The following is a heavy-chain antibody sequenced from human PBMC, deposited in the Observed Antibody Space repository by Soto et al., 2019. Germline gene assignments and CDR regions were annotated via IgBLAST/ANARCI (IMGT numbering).Heavy chain of an antibody. Sequence: QVQLVQSGAEVKKPGASVKVSCKASGYTFTSYGISWVRQAPGQGLEWMGWISAYTGNTNYAQKLQARATMTTVAPARSAHTESRGGRSDDTAVYSCASVQGGIYYDWGQGTLVTVSS. CDR1: GYTFTSYG. V-gene: IGHV1-18*01. D-gene: IGHD1-26*01. CDR2: ISAYTGNT. CDR3: ASVQGGIYYD. J-gene: IGHJ1*01.